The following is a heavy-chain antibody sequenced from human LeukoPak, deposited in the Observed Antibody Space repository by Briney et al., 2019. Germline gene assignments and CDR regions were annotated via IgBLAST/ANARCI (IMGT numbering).Heavy chain of an antibody. CDR2: IYAGGNT. J-gene: IGHJ6*02. CDR1: GGSVSSGNYY. V-gene: IGHV4-61*02. CDR3: ARRGDV. Sequence: SETLSLTCTVSGGSVSSGNYYWNWIRQPAGKGLEWIGAIYAGGNTDYNPSLKGRITVSLDTSKNQFSLKLTSVTAADTAVYYCARRGDVWGQGTRSPSP. D-gene: IGHD3-10*01.